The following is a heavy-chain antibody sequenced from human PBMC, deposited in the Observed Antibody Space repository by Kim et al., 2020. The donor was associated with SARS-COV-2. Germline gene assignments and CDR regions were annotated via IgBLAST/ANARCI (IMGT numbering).Heavy chain of an antibody. D-gene: IGHD3-22*01. CDR3: ARGPLSGEHSGYSAFDI. CDR2: INHSGST. V-gene: IGHV4-34*01. J-gene: IGHJ3*02. CDR1: GGSFSGYY. Sequence: SETLSLTCAVYGGSFSGYYWSWIRQPPGKGLEWIGEINHSGSTNYNPSLKSRVTISVDTSKNQSSLKLSSVTAADTAVYYCARGPLSGEHSGYSAFDIWG.